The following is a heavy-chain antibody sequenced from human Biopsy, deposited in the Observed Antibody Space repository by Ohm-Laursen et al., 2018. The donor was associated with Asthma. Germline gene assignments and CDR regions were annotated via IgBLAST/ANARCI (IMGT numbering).Heavy chain of an antibody. Sequence: SLRLSCTASGFTFSDYDMHWVRQAPGKGLEWVAVISYDGTNKDYADSVKGRFTFSRDNSQNTLSLEMNSLRVEDTAVYYCARDLRSDNWNPWGMDVWGLGTAVTVAS. CDR2: ISYDGTNK. J-gene: IGHJ6*02. D-gene: IGHD1-20*01. CDR1: GFTFSDYD. V-gene: IGHV3-30-3*01. CDR3: ARDLRSDNWNPWGMDV.